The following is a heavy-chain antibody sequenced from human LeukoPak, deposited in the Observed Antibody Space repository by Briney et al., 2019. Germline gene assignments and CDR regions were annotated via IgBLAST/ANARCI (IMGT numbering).Heavy chain of an antibody. Sequence: SVKVSCKGSGYTFTNYAVDWVRQAPGQRLEWLGWINPGNGDTKYSQNFQGRVTVTSDTSAATAYVELNSLTSEDTAVYYCARERWHCRVNCYSVYYYALDVWGQGTTVTVSS. CDR3: ARERWHCRVNCYSVYYYALDV. D-gene: IGHD2-15*01. CDR1: GYTFTNYA. V-gene: IGHV1-3*01. CDR2: INPGNGDT. J-gene: IGHJ6*02.